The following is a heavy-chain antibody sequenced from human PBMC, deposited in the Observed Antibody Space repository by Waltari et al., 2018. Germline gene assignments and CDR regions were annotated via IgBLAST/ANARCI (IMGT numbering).Heavy chain of an antibody. V-gene: IGHV3-48*01. D-gene: IGHD6-19*01. CDR2: ISSSSSTI. CDR1: GFPFSSYS. CDR3: ARDKQWTHAPYYFDY. Sequence: EVQLVESGGGLVQPGGSLRLSCAASGFPFSSYSMKWVHNAPGKGLEWVSYISSSSSTISYSDSVKGRFTISRDNAKNSLYLQMNSLRAEDTAVYYCARDKQWTHAPYYFDYWGQGTLVTVSS. J-gene: IGHJ4*02.